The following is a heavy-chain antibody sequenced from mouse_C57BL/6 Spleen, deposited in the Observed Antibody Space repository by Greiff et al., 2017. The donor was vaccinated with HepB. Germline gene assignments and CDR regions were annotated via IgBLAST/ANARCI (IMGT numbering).Heavy chain of an antibody. CDR2: IYPGDGDT. CDR1: GYAFSSSW. Sequence: QVQLQQSGPELVKPGASVKISCKASGYAFSSSWMNWVKQRPGKGLEWIGRIYPGDGDTNYNGKFKGKATLTADKSSSTAYMQLSSLTSEDSAVYFCARVGPGGSSWFAYWGQGTLVTVSA. V-gene: IGHV1-82*01. J-gene: IGHJ3*01. CDR3: ARVGPGGSSWFAY. D-gene: IGHD3-1*01.